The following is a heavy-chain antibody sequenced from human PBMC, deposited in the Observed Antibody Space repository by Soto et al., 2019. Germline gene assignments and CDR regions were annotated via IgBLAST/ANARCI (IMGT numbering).Heavy chain of an antibody. D-gene: IGHD1-1*01. CDR2: ISWNSGSI. Sequence: EVQLVESGGGLVQPGRSLRLSCAASGFTFDDYAMHWVRQAPGKGLEWVSGISWNSGSIGYADSVKGRFTISRDNAKNTLYLQMNSRRAEDTALYYCAKVKGTYGMDVCGQGTTVTVSS. CDR1: GFTFDDYA. CDR3: AKVKGTYGMDV. V-gene: IGHV3-9*01. J-gene: IGHJ6*02.